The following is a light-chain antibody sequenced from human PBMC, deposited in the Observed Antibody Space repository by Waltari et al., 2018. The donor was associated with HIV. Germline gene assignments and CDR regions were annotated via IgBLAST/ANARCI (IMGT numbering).Light chain of an antibody. CDR2: EVN. CDR3: SSYAGSNNYV. V-gene: IGLV2-8*01. J-gene: IGLJ1*01. Sequence: QSALTQPPSASGSPGQSVTISCTGTSSDIGGYTYVSWYQQHPGKAPKLMIYEVNERPSGVPDRFSGCKSGNTASLTVSGLQAEDEADYYCSSYAGSNNYVFGTGTKVTVL. CDR1: SSDIGGYTY.